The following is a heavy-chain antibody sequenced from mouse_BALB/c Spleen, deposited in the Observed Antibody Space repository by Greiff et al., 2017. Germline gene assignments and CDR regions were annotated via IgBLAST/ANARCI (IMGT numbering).Heavy chain of an antibody. CDR3: ARGGYGYVSWFAY. V-gene: IGHV5-4*02. CDR2: ISDGGSYT. D-gene: IGHD2-2*01. CDR1: GFTFSDYY. J-gene: IGHJ3*01. Sequence: EVQVMESGGGLVKPGGSLKLSCAASGFTFSDYYMYWVRQTPEKRLEWVATISDGGSYTYYPDSVKGRFTISRDNAKNNLYLQMSSLKSEDTAMYYCARGGYGYVSWFAYWGQGTLVTVSA.